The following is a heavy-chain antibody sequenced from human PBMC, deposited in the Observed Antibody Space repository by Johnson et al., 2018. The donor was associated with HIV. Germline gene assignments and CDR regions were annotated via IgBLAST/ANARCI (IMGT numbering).Heavy chain of an antibody. Sequence: VQLVESGGGVVQPGRSLRLSCAASGFTFSSYAMHWVRRAPGKGLEWVAVISYDGSNKYYADYVKGRFTISRDNSKNTLYLQMNSLRAEDTAVYYCVRDLVVGDHSAPLTHAFDTWGQGTMVTVSS. V-gene: IGHV3-30*14. CDR2: ISYDGSNK. J-gene: IGHJ3*02. D-gene: IGHD1-26*01. CDR3: VRDLVVGDHSAPLTHAFDT. CDR1: GFTFSSYA.